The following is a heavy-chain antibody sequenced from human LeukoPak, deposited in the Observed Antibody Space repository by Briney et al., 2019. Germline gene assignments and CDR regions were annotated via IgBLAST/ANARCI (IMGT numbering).Heavy chain of an antibody. CDR3: ADGVVIKGTYGMDV. CDR1: GYTFTSYY. CDR2: INPSGGST. V-gene: IGHV1-46*01. Sequence: ASVKVSCKASGYTFTSYYMHWVRQAPGQGLEWMGIINPSGGSTSYAQKFQGRVTITADESTSTAYMELSSLRSEDTAVYYCADGVVIKGTYGMDVWGQGTTVTVSS. J-gene: IGHJ6*02. D-gene: IGHD3-3*01.